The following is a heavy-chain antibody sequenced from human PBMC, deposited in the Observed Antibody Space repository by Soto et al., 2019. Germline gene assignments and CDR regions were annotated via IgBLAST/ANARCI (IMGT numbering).Heavy chain of an antibody. CDR3: ARDEYSYYDSSGASDAFDI. V-gene: IGHV1-18*01. CDR2: ISAYNGNT. Sequence: SVNVSCKASAYTFTGYGISWERQAPGQGLEWMGWISAYNGNTNYAQKLQGRVTMTTDTSTSTAYMELRRLRSDDTAVYYCARDEYSYYDSSGASDAFDIWGQGTMVTVSS. D-gene: IGHD3-22*01. J-gene: IGHJ3*02. CDR1: AYTFTGYG.